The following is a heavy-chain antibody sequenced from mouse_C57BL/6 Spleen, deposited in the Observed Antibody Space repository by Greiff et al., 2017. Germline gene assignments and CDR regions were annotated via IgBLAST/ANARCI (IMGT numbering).Heavy chain of an antibody. CDR2: ISYDGSN. CDR1: GYSITSGYY. J-gene: IGHJ4*01. V-gene: IGHV3-6*01. D-gene: IGHD2-2*01. CDR3: ARGNYGYPYAMDY. Sequence: EVQLVESGPGLVKPSQSLSLTCSVTGYSITSGYYWNWIRQFPGNKLEWMGYISYDGSNNYNPSLKNRISITRYTSKNQFFLKLNSVTTEDTATYYCARGNYGYPYAMDYWGQGTSVTVSS.